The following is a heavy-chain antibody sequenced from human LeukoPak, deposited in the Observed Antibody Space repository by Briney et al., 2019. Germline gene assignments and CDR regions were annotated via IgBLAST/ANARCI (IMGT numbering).Heavy chain of an antibody. CDR1: GGSTSSYY. D-gene: IGHD2-2*01. V-gene: IGHV4-59*01. CDR2: IYYSGST. J-gene: IGHJ6*03. CDR3: ARVYCSSTSHTNYYYMDV. Sequence: SETLSLTCTVSGGSTSSYYWSWIRQPPGKGLEWIGYIYYSGSTNYNPSLKSRVTISVDTSKNQFSLKLSSVTAADTAVYYCARVYCSSTSHTNYYYMDVWGKGTTVTISS.